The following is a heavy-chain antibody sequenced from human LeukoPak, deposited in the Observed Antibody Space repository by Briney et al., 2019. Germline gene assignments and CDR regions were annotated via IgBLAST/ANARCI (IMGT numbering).Heavy chain of an antibody. V-gene: IGHV1-2*02. J-gene: IGHJ4*02. Sequence: ASVKVSCKASGYTFTGYYMHWVRQAPGQGLEWMGWINPNSGGTNYAQKFQGRVTMTRDTSISTAYMELSRLRSDDTAVYYCARDLHAYSSWYYGYWGQGTLVTVSS. CDR3: ARDLHAYSSWYYGY. CDR1: GYTFTGYY. D-gene: IGHD6-13*01. CDR2: INPNSGGT.